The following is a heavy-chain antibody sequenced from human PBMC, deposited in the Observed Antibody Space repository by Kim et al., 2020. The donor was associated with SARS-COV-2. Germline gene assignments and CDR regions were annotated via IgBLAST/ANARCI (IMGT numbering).Heavy chain of an antibody. CDR2: IAASGDST. CDR1: GSTFNTYS. CDR3: AKERVVPAIGDAFDI. J-gene: IGHJ3*02. V-gene: IGHV3-23*01. Sequence: GGSLRLSCTASGSTFNTYSMTWVRQAPGKGREWVSTIAASGDSTYFADSVMGRFTISRDNSMNTLYLQMNSLRAEDTAVYYCAKERVVPAIGDAFDIWGPGTMVTVSS. D-gene: IGHD2-15*01.